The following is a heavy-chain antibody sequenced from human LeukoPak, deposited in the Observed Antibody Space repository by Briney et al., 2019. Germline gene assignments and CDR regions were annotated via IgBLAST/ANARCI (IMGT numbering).Heavy chain of an antibody. V-gene: IGHV5-51*01. J-gene: IGHJ6*02. D-gene: IGHD6-6*01. CDR3: ARRCSGGSCYYGMDV. Sequence: GESLKISCKGSGYSFTSYWIGWVRQMPGKGLEWTGIIYPGDSDTRYSPSFQGQVTISADKSISTAYLQWSSLKASDTAMYYCARRCSGGSCYYGMDVWGQGTTVTVSS. CDR2: IYPGDSDT. CDR1: GYSFTSYW.